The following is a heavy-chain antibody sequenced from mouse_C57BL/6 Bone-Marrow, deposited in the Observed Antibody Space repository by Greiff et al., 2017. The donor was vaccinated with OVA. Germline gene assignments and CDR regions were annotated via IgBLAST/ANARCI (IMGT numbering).Heavy chain of an antibody. J-gene: IGHJ3*01. Sequence: QVQLKQPGAELVRPGSSVKLSCKASGYTFTSYWMDWVKQRPGQGLEWIGNIYPSDSETHYNQKFKDKATLTVDKSSSTAYMQLSSLTSEDSAVYYCARGTAFFAYWGQGTLVTVSA. CDR2: IYPSDSET. CDR1: GYTFTSYW. D-gene: IGHD3-3*01. CDR3: ARGTAFFAY. V-gene: IGHV1-61*01.